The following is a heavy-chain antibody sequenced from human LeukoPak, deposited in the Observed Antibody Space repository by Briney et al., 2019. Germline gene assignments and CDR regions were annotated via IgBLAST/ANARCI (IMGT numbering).Heavy chain of an antibody. CDR3: AGGASYFDY. CDR1: GFTFSSYG. CDR2: IPYDGSNK. J-gene: IGHJ4*02. D-gene: IGHD1-26*01. Sequence: PGRSLRLSCAASGFTFSSYGMHWVRQAPGKGLEWVAVIPYDGSNKYYADSVKGRFTISRDNSKNTLYLQMNSLRAEDTAVYYCAGGASYFDYWGQGTLVTVSS. V-gene: IGHV3-30*03.